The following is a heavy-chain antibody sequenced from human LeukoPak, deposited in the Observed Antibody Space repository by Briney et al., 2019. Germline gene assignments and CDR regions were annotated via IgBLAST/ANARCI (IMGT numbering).Heavy chain of an antibody. CDR1: GFTFSDYY. CDR2: ISSSSSYT. D-gene: IGHD5-12*01. J-gene: IGHJ4*02. Sequence: GGSLRLSCAASGFTFSDYYMSWIRQAPGKGLEWVSYISSSSSYTDYADSVKGRFTISRDNAKNSLNLQMNSLRAEDTAVYYCARDSGFSGYSDYWGQGTLVTVSS. CDR3: ARDSGFSGYSDY. V-gene: IGHV3-11*05.